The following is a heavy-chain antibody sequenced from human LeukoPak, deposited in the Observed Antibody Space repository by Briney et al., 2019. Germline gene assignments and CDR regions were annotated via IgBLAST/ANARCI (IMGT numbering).Heavy chain of an antibody. CDR3: ARGSARYNWNYGDAFDI. J-gene: IGHJ3*02. V-gene: IGHV3-9*03. CDR2: ISWNSGSI. CDR1: GFTFGDYA. D-gene: IGHD1-7*01. Sequence: GGSLRLSCTASGFTFGDYAMSWVRQAPGKGLEWVSGISWNSGSIGYADSVKGRFTISRDNAKNSLYLQMGSLRAEDMAVYYCARGSARYNWNYGDAFDIWGQGTLVTVSS.